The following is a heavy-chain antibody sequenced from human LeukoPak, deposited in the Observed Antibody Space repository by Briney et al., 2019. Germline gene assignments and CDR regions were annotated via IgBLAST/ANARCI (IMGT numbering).Heavy chain of an antibody. Sequence: TGGSLRLSCAASGFTFSSYSMNWVRQAPGKGLEWVSSISSSSSYINYADSVKGRFTISRDNAKNSLYLQMNSLRAEDTAVYYCARGTGSYYDFWSGYYSEYNWFDPWGQGTLVTVSS. J-gene: IGHJ5*02. CDR1: GFTFSSYS. V-gene: IGHV3-21*01. CDR3: ARGTGSYYDFWSGYYSEYNWFDP. CDR2: ISSSSSYI. D-gene: IGHD3-3*01.